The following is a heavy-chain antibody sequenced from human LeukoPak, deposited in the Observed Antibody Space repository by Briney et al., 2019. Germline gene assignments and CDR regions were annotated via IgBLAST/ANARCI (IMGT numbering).Heavy chain of an antibody. D-gene: IGHD3-22*01. V-gene: IGHV3-9*01. CDR2: ISLNSGSI. J-gene: IGHJ6*02. CDR1: GFTFDDYA. CDR3: AKAPSGGGYYDSSGYYEELDYGMDV. Sequence: GGSLRLSCAASGFTFDDYAMHWVRQAPGKGLEWVSGISLNSGSIGYADSVKGRSTISIDNAKNSLYLQMNSLRAEDTALYYCAKAPSGGGYYDSSGYYEELDYGMDVWGQGPTVTVSS.